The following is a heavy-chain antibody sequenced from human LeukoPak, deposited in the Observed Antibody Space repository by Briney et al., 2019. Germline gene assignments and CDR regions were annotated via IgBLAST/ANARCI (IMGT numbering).Heavy chain of an antibody. CDR1: GGSVSSSPYS. Sequence: SETLFLTCTVSGGSVSSSPYSWAWIRQPPGKGLEWIGSIYYSGRSYYKVSLKSRVIISLDTPNNQFSLKVSSVTAADTALYYCARVPLSTAYLHYYSMDVWGKGTTVTVSS. D-gene: IGHD2-21*02. J-gene: IGHJ6*03. V-gene: IGHV4-39*07. CDR3: ARVPLSTAYLHYYSMDV. CDR2: IYYSGRS.